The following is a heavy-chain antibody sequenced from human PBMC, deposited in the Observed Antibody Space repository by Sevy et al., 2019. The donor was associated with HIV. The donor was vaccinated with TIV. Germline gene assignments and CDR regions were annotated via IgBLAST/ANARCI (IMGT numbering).Heavy chain of an antibody. CDR2: ISSSGSTI. Sequence: GGYLRLSCAASGFTFSDYYMSCIRQAPGKGLEWVSYISSSGSTIYYADSVKGRFTISRDNAKNSLYLQMNSLRAEDTAAYYCARNLLIAAQPPYYYYGMDVWGQGTRVTVSS. CDR1: GFTFSDYY. V-gene: IGHV3-11*01. D-gene: IGHD6-6*01. J-gene: IGHJ6*02. CDR3: ARNLLIAAQPPYYYYGMDV.